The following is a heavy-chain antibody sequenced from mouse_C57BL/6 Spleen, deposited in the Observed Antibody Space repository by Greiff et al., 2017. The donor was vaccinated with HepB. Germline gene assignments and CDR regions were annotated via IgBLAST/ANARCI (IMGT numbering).Heavy chain of an antibody. CDR3: ARRSYCYAMDY. J-gene: IGHJ4*01. Sequence: VQLQQPGAELVKPGASVKMSCKASGYTFTSYWITWVKQRPGQVLEWIGDIYPGSGSTNYNEKFKSKATLTVDTSSSTAYMQLSSLTSEDYAVYYCARRSYCYAMDYWGQGTSVTVSS. V-gene: IGHV1-55*01. CDR1: GYTFTSYW. CDR2: IYPGSGST. D-gene: IGHD1-1*01.